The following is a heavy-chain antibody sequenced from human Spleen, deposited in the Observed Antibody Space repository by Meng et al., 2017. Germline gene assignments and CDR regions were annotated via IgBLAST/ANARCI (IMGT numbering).Heavy chain of an antibody. J-gene: IGHJ4*02. D-gene: IGHD2-21*01. CDR2: IEHSEGP. CDR3: ARNGAYCLEY. Sequence: QSHLRASVPGLVRSSGTLSLTFAVSGYSISRGHWWSWVRQSPGKGLQWIGEIEHSEGPNYNPSLKSRVTISVDTSKNQISLELTSVTAADTAVYYCARNGAYCLEYWGQGSLVTVSS. CDR1: GYSISRGHW. V-gene: IGHV4-4*02.